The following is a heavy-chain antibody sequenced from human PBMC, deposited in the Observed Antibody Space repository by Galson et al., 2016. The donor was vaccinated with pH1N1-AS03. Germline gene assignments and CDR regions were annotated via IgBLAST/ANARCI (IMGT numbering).Heavy chain of an antibody. Sequence: SLRLSCASSGFSFDDYAMHWVRQAPGKGLEWVSSIRWNSDTITYADSVKGRFTISRDNAKTSLYLEMNSLRAEDTALYYCAKDIGVLMVYTEGPFDYWGPGTLVTVSS. D-gene: IGHD2-8*01. V-gene: IGHV3-9*01. CDR1: GFSFDDYA. CDR3: AKDIGVLMVYTEGPFDY. CDR2: IRWNSDTI. J-gene: IGHJ4*02.